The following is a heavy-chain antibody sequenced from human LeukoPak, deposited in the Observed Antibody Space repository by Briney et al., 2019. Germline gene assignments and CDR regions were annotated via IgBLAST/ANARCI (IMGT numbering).Heavy chain of an antibody. CDR2: IYYSGST. D-gene: IGHD3-10*01. V-gene: IGHV4-59*01. Sequence: SETLSLTCTVSGGSISSYYWSWIRQPPGKGLEWIGYIYYSGSTNYNPSLKSRVTISVDTSKNQFSLKLSSVTAADTAVYYCARTNPYGSGSSGFDYWGQGTLVTVSS. CDR3: ARTNPYGSGSSGFDY. J-gene: IGHJ4*02. CDR1: GGSISSYY.